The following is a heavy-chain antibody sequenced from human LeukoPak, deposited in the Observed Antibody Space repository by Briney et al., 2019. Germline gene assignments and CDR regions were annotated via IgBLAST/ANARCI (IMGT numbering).Heavy chain of an antibody. CDR3: ARRLGYCSSTSCYAYYYFDY. V-gene: IGHV3-66*02. D-gene: IGHD2-2*01. CDR1: GFTVSSNY. CDR2: IYSGGST. Sequence: GGSLRLSCAASGFTVSSNYMSWVRQAPGKGLEWVSVIYSGGSTYYADSVKGRFTISRDNSKNTLYLQMNSLRAEDTAVYYCARRLGYCSSTSCYAYYYFDYWGQGTLVTVSS. J-gene: IGHJ4*02.